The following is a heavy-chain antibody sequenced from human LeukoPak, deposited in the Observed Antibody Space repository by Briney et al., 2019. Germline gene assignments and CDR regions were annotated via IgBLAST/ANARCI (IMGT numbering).Heavy chain of an antibody. D-gene: IGHD2-2*01. CDR3: ARVRGVVVPAAMTY. J-gene: IGHJ4*02. Sequence: ASVKVSCKASGGTFSSYAISWVRQAPGQGLEWMGWISAYNGNTNYAQKLQGRVTMTTDTSTSTAYMELRSLRSDDTAVYYCARVRGVVVPAAMTYWGQGTLVTVSS. CDR2: ISAYNGNT. CDR1: GGTFSSYA. V-gene: IGHV1-18*01.